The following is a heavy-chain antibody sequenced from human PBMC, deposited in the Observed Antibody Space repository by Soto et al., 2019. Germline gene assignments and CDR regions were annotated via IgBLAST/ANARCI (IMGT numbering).Heavy chain of an antibody. CDR1: GLTVSGKKY. J-gene: IGHJ3*01. CDR2: LYDVDGT. V-gene: IGHV3-53*01. CDR3: ASWHEREPAYDV. Sequence: DVQLVESGGGLIQPGESLRLSCAAFGLTVSGKKYVAWVRQAPGKGLVWVSALYDVDGTYYADSVKGRFTTSRDSSKTTVYLQMNGLRPDDTAVYYCASWHEREPAYDVWGQGTTVTVSS. D-gene: IGHD1-1*01.